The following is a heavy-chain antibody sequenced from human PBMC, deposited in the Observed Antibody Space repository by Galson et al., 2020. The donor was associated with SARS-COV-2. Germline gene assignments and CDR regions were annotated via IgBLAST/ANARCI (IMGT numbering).Heavy chain of an antibody. CDR3: AGEYMGVPEGLLSYYYNMDV. J-gene: IGHJ6*03. CDR2: IIPTFGIP. D-gene: IGHD2-2*01. Sequence: SVTVSCKASRGTLSNYAINWVRQAPGQGGEWMGRIIPTFGIPNNAQKLQGRVTITADKSTKTACMELRSLRAEDTAVYYSAGEYMGVPEGLLSYYYNMDVWGKGTTGTVAS. V-gene: IGHV1-69*10. CDR1: RGTLSNYA.